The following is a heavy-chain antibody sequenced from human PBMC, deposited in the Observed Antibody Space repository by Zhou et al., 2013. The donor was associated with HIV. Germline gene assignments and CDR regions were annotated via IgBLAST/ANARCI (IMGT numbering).Heavy chain of an antibody. CDR2: ITPLVGIT. CDR1: GGSFNSYP. V-gene: IGHV1-69*04. J-gene: IGHJ3*02. Sequence: QVQLVQSGAEVKKPGSSVKVSCKASGGSFNSYPISWVRQAPGQGFEWMGRITPLVGITQYAQKFQARVTFTADKSTGTAYMELSSLRSEDTAVYYCANLPADDAFDIWGQGTMVTVSS. CDR3: ANLPADDAFDI.